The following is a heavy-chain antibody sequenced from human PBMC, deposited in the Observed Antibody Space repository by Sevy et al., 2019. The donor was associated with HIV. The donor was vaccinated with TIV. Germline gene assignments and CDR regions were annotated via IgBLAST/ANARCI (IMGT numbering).Heavy chain of an antibody. V-gene: IGHV3-7*01. CDR2: IKQDGSDK. Sequence: GGSLRLSCTASGFTFSDYWMSWVRQAPGKGLEWVANIKQDGSDKHYVDSVKGRFTISRDNAKNSQYLQMNSLRAGDTAVYYCARGVTTVTPFDYWGQGTLVTVSS. D-gene: IGHD4-17*01. J-gene: IGHJ4*02. CDR3: ARGVTTVTPFDY. CDR1: GFTFSDYW.